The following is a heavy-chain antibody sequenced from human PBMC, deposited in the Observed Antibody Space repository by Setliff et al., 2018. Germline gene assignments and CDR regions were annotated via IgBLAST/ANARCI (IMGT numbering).Heavy chain of an antibody. CDR2: IYSGGGT. Sequence: LRLSCVASGFSVGSTYMTWVRQAPGKGLEWVSVIYSGGGTDYLDSVKGRFTISRDNAKNSLYLQMNSLRVEDTAVYFCARAKGTSMATQYFDYWGQGTPVTVSS. D-gene: IGHD3-10*01. V-gene: IGHV3-53*01. CDR3: ARAKGTSMATQYFDY. J-gene: IGHJ4*02. CDR1: GFSVGSTY.